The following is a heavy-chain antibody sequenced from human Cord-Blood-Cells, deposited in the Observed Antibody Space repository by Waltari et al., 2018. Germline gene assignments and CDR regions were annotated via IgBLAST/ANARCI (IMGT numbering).Heavy chain of an antibody. Sequence: QVQLQQWGAGLLKPSETLSLTCAVYGGSFSGYYWSWIRQPPGKGLEWIGEINHSGSTNYNPSLKSRVTISVDTSKNQFSLKLRSVTAADTAVYYCARSHYYGSGSYYWGQGTLVTVSS. D-gene: IGHD3-10*01. CDR2: INHSGST. J-gene: IGHJ4*02. V-gene: IGHV4-34*01. CDR3: ARSHYYGSGSYY. CDR1: GGSFSGYY.